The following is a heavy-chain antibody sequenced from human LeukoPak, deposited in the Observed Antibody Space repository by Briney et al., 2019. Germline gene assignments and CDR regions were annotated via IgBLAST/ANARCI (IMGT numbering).Heavy chain of an antibody. CDR2: INPNSGGT. Sequence: ASVKVSCKASGYTFTGYYMHWVRQAPGRGLEWMGWINPNSGGTNYAQKFQGRVTMTRDTSISTAYMELSRLRSDDTAVYYCARERLELGWFDPWGQGTLVTVSS. D-gene: IGHD1-7*01. CDR1: GYTFTGYY. V-gene: IGHV1-2*02. J-gene: IGHJ5*02. CDR3: ARERLELGWFDP.